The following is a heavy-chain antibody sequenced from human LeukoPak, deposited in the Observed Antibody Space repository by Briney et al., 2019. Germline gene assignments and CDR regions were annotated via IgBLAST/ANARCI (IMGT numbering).Heavy chain of an antibody. V-gene: IGHV4-38-2*02. Sequence: SETLSLTCSVSGYSISSGFYWGWIRQPPGKGLEWIGTMFHSGRTYYKSSLKSRVTISVDTSKNQFSLKLSSVTAADTAVYYCARARYREINYAYAGGFYYMDVWGKGTTVTVSS. CDR1: GYSISSGFY. CDR2: MFHSGRT. D-gene: IGHD1-26*01. J-gene: IGHJ6*03. CDR3: ARARYREINYAYAGGFYYMDV.